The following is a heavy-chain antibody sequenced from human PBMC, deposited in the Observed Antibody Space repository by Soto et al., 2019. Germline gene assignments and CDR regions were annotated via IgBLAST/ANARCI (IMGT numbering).Heavy chain of an antibody. Sequence: SETLSLTCAVSGGSISSSYWWNWVRQPPGKGLEWIGKIYHNGSTNYNPSLKNRVTISVDKSNNQFSLRLSSVTAADTAVYFCVTSLNYDFWRDGGRHYYFDYWGQGTLVTVSS. CDR2: IYHNGST. V-gene: IGHV4-4*02. CDR1: GGSISSSYW. CDR3: VTSLNYDFWRDGGRHYYFDY. D-gene: IGHD3-3*01. J-gene: IGHJ4*02.